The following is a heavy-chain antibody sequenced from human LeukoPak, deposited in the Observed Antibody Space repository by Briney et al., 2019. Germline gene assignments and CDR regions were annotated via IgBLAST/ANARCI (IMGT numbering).Heavy chain of an antibody. V-gene: IGHV4-38-2*01. CDR1: GYSISSGYY. D-gene: IGHD6-13*01. CDR2: IYHSGST. J-gene: IGHJ4*02. CDR3: ARVEAAAGHFDY. Sequence: SETLSLTCAVSGYSISSGYYWGWIRQPPGKGLEWIGSIYHSGSTYYNPSLKSRVTISVDTSKNQFSLKLSSVTAADTAVYYCARVEAAAGHFDYWGQGTLVTVSS.